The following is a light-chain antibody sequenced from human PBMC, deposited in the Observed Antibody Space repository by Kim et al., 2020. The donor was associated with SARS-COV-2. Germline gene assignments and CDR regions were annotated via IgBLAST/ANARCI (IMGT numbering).Light chain of an antibody. CDR2: WAS. Sequence: ATINCRSSHNIFYNATNRDYLAWFQQKVGQPTKLLIYWASIRQSGVPDRFSGSGSGTNFTLTISSLQAEDVAVYYCQQYFDPPWTFGQGTKVDIK. CDR3: QQYFDPPWT. J-gene: IGKJ1*01. V-gene: IGKV4-1*01. CDR1: HNIFYNATNRDY.